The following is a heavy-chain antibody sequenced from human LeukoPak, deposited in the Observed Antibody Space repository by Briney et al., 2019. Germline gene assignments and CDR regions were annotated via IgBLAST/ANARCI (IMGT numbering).Heavy chain of an antibody. D-gene: IGHD1-26*01. CDR1: GYTLTELS. CDR3: ATMRGELGLYHFDD. Sequence: ASVKVYCKVSGYTLTELSMHWVRQAPGKGRGWRGGLDPEDGETIYAQKFQGRVTMTEDTSTDTAYMELSSLRSEDTAVYYCATMRGELGLYHFDDWGQGTLVTVSS. CDR2: LDPEDGET. V-gene: IGHV1-24*01. J-gene: IGHJ4*02.